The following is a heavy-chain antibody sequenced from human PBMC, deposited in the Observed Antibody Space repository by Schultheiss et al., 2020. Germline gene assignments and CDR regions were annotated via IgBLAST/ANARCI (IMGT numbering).Heavy chain of an antibody. D-gene: IGHD2-8*01. J-gene: IGHJ6*02. CDR1: GGSFSGYY. CDR2: IYYSGST. V-gene: IGHV4-30-4*01. CDR3: ARDCTMVYGLRYYYYYGMDV. Sequence: SETLSLTCAVYGGSFSGYYWSWIRQPPGKGLEWIGYIYYSGSTYYNPSLKSRVTISVDTSKNQFSLKLSSVTAADTAVYYCARDCTMVYGLRYYYYYGMDVWGQGTTVTVSS.